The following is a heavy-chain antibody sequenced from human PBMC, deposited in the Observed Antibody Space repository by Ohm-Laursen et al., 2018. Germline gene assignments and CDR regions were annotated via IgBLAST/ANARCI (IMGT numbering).Heavy chain of an antibody. V-gene: IGHV1-2*02. D-gene: IGHD2-15*01. Sequence: GASVKVSCKASGYTFTAYYIHWVRQAPGQGLEWMGWINPKSGGTNYAEKFQGRVTMTRDTSISTAYMELSGLRSDDTAMYYCARVPKGCSDGSCFPLFDPWSQGTPVTVSS. CDR1: GYTFTAYY. J-gene: IGHJ5*02. CDR3: ARVPKGCSDGSCFPLFDP. CDR2: INPKSGGT.